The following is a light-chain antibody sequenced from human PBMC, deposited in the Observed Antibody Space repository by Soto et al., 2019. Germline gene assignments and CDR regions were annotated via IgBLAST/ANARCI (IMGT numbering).Light chain of an antibody. Sequence: DIQMTQSQSSLSASVGDRVTITCRASQSISSYLNWYQQKPRKAPELLIYAASSLQSGVPSRFSGSGSGTDFTLTISSLQPEDFATYYCQQSYSIPFTFGQGTSLEIK. J-gene: IGKJ2*01. V-gene: IGKV1-39*01. CDR2: AAS. CDR1: QSISSY. CDR3: QQSYSIPFT.